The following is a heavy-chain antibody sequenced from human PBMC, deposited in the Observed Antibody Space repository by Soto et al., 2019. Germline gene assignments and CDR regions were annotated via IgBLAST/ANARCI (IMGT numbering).Heavy chain of an antibody. CDR3: AREMAPNLRYFDL. D-gene: IGHD2-8*01. CDR1: GYTFTDYF. Sequence: GASVKVSCKASGYTFTDYFIHWVRQAPGQGLEWMGWINPNSRGTNFAQKFRGRFTMTRDTSINTAYMDLSSLRSDDTAVYYCAREMAPNLRYFDLWGQGTLVTVSS. CDR2: INPNSRGT. J-gene: IGHJ4*02. V-gene: IGHV1-2*02.